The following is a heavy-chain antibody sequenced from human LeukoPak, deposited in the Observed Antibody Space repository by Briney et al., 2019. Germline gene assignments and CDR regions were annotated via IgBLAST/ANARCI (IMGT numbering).Heavy chain of an antibody. CDR3: AREPAATKGGWYFDL. V-gene: IGHV3-11*01. CDR2: ISSSGGTI. CDR1: GFTFSSNA. J-gene: IGHJ2*01. Sequence: GSLRLSCAASGFTFSSNAMSWIRQAPGKGLEWVSYISSSGGTIYYADSVKGRVTISRDNAKNSLYLQMNSLRAEDTAVYYCAREPAATKGGWYFDLWGRGTLVTVSS. D-gene: IGHD2-2*01.